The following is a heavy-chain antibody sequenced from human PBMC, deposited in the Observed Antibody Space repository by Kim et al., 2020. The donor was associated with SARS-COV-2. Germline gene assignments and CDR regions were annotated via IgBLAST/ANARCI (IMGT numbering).Heavy chain of an antibody. J-gene: IGHJ4*02. CDR1: GFTFSSYG. CDR3: ARDFSLSFYTSDYDYVWGSYRSGNFDY. Sequence: GGSLRLSCAASGFTFSSYGMHWVRQAPGKALEWVAVIWYDGSNKYYADSVKGRFTISRDNSKNTLYLQMNSLRAEDTAVYYCARDFSLSFYTSDYDYVWGSYRSGNFDYWGQGTLVTVSS. CDR2: IWYDGSNK. D-gene: IGHD3-16*02. V-gene: IGHV3-33*08.